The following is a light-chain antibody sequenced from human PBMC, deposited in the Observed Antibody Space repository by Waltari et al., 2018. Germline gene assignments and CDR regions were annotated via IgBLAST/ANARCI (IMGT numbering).Light chain of an antibody. CDR1: SSNIGAGFA. CDR2: GNN. J-gene: IGLJ3*02. Sequence: QSVLTQPPSVSGAPGQRVTISCTGSSSNIGAGFAVHWYQQLPGTAPKLLIYGNNDRPSGVPDRFSGSKSGTSAPLAITVLQAEDEADYYCQSYGSDWVFGGGTKLTVL. CDR3: QSYGSDWV. V-gene: IGLV1-40*01.